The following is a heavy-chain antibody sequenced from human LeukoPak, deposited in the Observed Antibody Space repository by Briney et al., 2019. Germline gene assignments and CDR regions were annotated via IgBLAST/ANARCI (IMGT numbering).Heavy chain of an antibody. Sequence: SETLSLTCTVSGGPISSYYWSWIRQPPGKGLEWIGYIYYSGSTNYNPSLKSRVTISVDTSKNQFSLKLSSVTAADTAVYYCARAEELTMVRGEPRGYYYYYYMDVWGKGTTVTVSS. V-gene: IGHV4-59*01. CDR1: GGPISSYY. J-gene: IGHJ6*03. CDR2: IYYSGST. CDR3: ARAEELTMVRGEPRGYYYYYYMDV. D-gene: IGHD3-10*01.